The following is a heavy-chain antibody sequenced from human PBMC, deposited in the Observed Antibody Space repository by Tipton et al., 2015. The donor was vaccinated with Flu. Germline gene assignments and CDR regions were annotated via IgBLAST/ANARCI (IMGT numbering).Heavy chain of an antibody. D-gene: IGHD3-22*01. CDR1: GDSISGYY. CDR2: IHYRGYA. V-gene: IGHV4-59*01. CDR3: ARVLSYYDSSGYRPLYYFDY. J-gene: IGHJ4*02. Sequence: GLVKPSETLSLDCPVSGDSISGYYWTWIRQSPGKGLEWIGKIHYRGYATYNPSLWGRATISVDTSKNQFSLKLSSVTAADTAVYYCARVLSYYDSSGYRPLYYFDYWGQGTLVTVSS.